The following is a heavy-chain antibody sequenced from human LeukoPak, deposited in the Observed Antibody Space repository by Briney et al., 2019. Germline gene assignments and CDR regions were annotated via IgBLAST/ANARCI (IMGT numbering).Heavy chain of an antibody. J-gene: IGHJ4*02. Sequence: PSETLSLTCTVSGYSISSGYYWGWIRQPPGKGLEWIGSIYHSGSTNYNPSLKSRVTISVDKSKNQFSLKLSSVTAADTAVYYCARAYSGYDLTLDYWGQGTLVTVSS. V-gene: IGHV4-38-2*02. CDR2: IYHSGST. CDR1: GYSISSGYY. D-gene: IGHD5-12*01. CDR3: ARAYSGYDLTLDY.